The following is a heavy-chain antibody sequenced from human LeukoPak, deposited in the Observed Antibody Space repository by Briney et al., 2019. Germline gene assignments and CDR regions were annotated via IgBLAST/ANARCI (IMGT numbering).Heavy chain of an antibody. CDR2: INPNSGGT. CDR1: GYTFTGYY. J-gene: IGHJ5*02. D-gene: IGHD1-26*01. Sequence: ASVKVSCKASGYTFTGYYMHWVRQAPGQGLEWMGWINPNSGGTNYAQKFQGRVTMTRDTSISTAYMELSRLRSDDTAVYYCARDRCGSYHCLHWFDPWGQEPWSPSPQ. V-gene: IGHV1-2*02. CDR3: ARDRCGSYHCLHWFDP.